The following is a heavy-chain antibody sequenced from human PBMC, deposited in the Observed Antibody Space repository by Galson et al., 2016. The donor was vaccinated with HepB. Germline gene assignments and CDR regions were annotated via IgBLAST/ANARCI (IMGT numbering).Heavy chain of an antibody. D-gene: IGHD2-21*02. Sequence: SLRLSCAASGFTFSSYAMSWVRQVPGKGLEWVSSISGSSIQNTYYADSVKGRFTISRDNSKNTLYLQMNSLRAEDTATYYCSTKHCGDDNCYFFPFDHWGQGTLVTVSS. CDR1: GFTFSSYA. CDR3: STKHCGDDNCYFFPFDH. V-gene: IGHV3-23*01. J-gene: IGHJ4*02. CDR2: ISGSSIQNT.